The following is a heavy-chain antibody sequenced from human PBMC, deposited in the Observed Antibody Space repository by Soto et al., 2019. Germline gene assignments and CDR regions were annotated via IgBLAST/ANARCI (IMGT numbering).Heavy chain of an antibody. V-gene: IGHV1-69*13. Sequence: ASVKVSCKASGGTFSSYAISWVRQAPGQGLEWMGGIIPIFGTANYAQKFQGRVTITADESTSTAYMELSSLRSEDTAVYYCARDRDSSGYYSFEYSGQGTVVTVSS. J-gene: IGHJ4*02. CDR1: GGTFSSYA. D-gene: IGHD3-22*01. CDR3: ARDRDSSGYYSFEY. CDR2: IIPIFGTA.